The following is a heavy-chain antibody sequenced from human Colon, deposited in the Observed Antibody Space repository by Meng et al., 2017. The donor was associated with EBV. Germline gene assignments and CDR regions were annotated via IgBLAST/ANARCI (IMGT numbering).Heavy chain of an antibody. Sequence: QVQLQEPGPGVVKPSGPLSLTCSVSGGSLSSRNWWSWVRQPPGKGLEWIGEIYHSGSTNYNPSLKSRVTISVDESKNQFSLRLSSVTAADTAVYYCARVGAYCGGDCYHPRWGQGTLVTVSS. J-gene: IGHJ4*02. CDR3: ARVGAYCGGDCYHPR. CDR1: GGSLSSRNW. V-gene: IGHV4-4*02. CDR2: IYHSGST. D-gene: IGHD2-21*02.